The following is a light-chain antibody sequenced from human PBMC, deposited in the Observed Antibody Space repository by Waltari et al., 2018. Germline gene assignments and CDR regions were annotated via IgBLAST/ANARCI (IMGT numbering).Light chain of an antibody. V-gene: IGLV2-14*02. J-gene: IGLJ3*02. CDR3: CSYTSSSTPRL. Sequence: YKQPPGKPPKPCIYGATKRPSGVSDRFSGSKSGYTASLTISGLQADDEADYYCCSYTSSSTPRLFGGGTKLTVL. CDR2: GAT.